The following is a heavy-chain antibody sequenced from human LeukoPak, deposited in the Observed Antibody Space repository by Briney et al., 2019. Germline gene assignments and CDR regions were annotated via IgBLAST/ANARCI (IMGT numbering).Heavy chain of an antibody. CDR3: AKGSGISYPYYFDY. CDR2: ITGGGTST. V-gene: IGHV3-23*01. CDR1: GFTFNTYA. J-gene: IGHJ4*02. D-gene: IGHD3-10*01. Sequence: GGSLRLSCAASGFTFNTYAMSWVRQAPRKGLDWVSAITGGGTSTYHADSVKGRFTISRDNTKNTLYLQMNSLRAEDTAVYYCAKGSGISYPYYFDYWGQGTLVTVSS.